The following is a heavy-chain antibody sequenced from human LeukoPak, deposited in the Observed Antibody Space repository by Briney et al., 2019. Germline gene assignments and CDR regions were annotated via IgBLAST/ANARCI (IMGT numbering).Heavy chain of an antibody. CDR1: GYIFTSYW. J-gene: IGHJ4*02. Sequence: KRGGSLQISCKGSGYIFTSYWIGWVRQLPGKGLEWMGIIYPGDSDTRYSPSFQGQVTISADKSISTAYLQWSTLKASDTATYYCARLFLVREYYYRYLDYGGQGTLVTVSS. CDR3: ARLFLVREYYYRYLDY. CDR2: IYPGDSDT. D-gene: IGHD3-16*01. V-gene: IGHV5-51*01.